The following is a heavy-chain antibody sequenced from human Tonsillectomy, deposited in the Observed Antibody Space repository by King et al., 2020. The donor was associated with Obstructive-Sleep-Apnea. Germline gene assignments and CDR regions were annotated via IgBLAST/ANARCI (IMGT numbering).Heavy chain of an antibody. CDR2: IGAAGDT. CDR1: GFTFSNFD. Sequence: VQLVESGGALAQPGESLRLSCAASGFTFSNFDMHWVRQIIGKGLEWGSAIGAAGDTYYPVSVKGRFTISRDNAKNSLYLQMNSLRDGDTAVYYCARSVGGSLKGPFDYLGQGTLVIVSS. D-gene: IGHD1-26*01. V-gene: IGHV3-13*01. J-gene: IGHJ4*02. CDR3: ARSVGGSLKGPFDY.